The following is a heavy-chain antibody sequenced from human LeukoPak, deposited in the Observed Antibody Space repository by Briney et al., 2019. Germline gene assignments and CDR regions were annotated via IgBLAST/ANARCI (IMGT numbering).Heavy chain of an antibody. Sequence: PGGSLRLSCAASGFTFSSYAMSWVRQVPGKGLEWVSVISGSGDNTYYADSVKGRFTISRDNSKNTLYLQMNSLSADDTAMYYCANEIRPNDYWGQGTLVTVSS. CDR1: GFTFSSYA. D-gene: IGHD4-17*01. CDR3: ANEIRPNDY. CDR2: ISGSGDNT. J-gene: IGHJ4*02. V-gene: IGHV3-23*01.